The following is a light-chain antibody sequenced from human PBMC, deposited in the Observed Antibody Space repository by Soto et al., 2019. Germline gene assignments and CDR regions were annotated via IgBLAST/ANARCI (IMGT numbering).Light chain of an antibody. CDR3: SSYTSSNTYV. CDR2: DVS. J-gene: IGLJ1*01. Sequence: QSALTQPASVSGSPGQSITISCTGSSSDVGGYNCVSRYQQHPGKAPKLMIYDVSNRPSGVSNRFSASKSGSTASLTISGLQAEDEAEYYCSSYTSSNTYVFGTGTKVTVL. V-gene: IGLV2-14*03. CDR1: SSDVGGYNC.